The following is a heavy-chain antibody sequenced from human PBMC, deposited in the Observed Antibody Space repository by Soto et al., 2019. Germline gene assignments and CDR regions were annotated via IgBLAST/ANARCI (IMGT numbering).Heavy chain of an antibody. D-gene: IGHD1-26*01. J-gene: IGHJ6*02. CDR1: GYTFTSYG. Sequence: QVQLVQSGAEVKKPGASVKVSCKASGYTFTSYGISWVRQAPGQGLEWMGWISAYNGNTNYAQKLQGRVTMITDTSTSKAYLELRSMRSDATAVYYCARDRGGRYSGPGYSYGMDFWGQGTTVTVSS. CDR3: ARDRGGRYSGPGYSYGMDF. V-gene: IGHV1-18*04. CDR2: ISAYNGNT.